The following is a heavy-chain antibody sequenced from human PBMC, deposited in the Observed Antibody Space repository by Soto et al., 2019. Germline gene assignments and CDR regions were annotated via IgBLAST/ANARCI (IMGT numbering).Heavy chain of an antibody. J-gene: IGHJ5*02. Sequence: DVQLLESGGGLVQPGGSLKLSCEASGFSFNKYAMIWVRQAPGKGQEWVSGITGSGSSIQYTASVKGRFTISRDNSKNTVYLQMDYLRAEDTAMYYCAKDDVSGDGLWLVSAWGQGTPVTVS. CDR1: GFSFNKYA. CDR2: ITGSGSSI. V-gene: IGHV3-23*01. D-gene: IGHD2-21*02. CDR3: AKDDVSGDGLWLVSA.